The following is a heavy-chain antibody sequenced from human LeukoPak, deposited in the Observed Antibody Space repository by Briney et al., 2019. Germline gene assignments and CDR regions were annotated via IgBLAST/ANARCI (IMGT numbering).Heavy chain of an antibody. CDR2: IYYSGST. V-gene: IGHV4-39*01. D-gene: IGHD2-2*01. CDR1: GGSISSSSYY. Sequence: SETLSLTCTVSGGSISSSSYYWGWIRQPPGKGLEWIGSIYYSGSTYYNPSLKSRVTISVDTSKNQFSLKLSSVTAADTAVYYCARPSKYCSSTSCYYYSDYWGQGTLVTVSS. CDR3: ARPSKYCSSTSCYYYSDY. J-gene: IGHJ4*02.